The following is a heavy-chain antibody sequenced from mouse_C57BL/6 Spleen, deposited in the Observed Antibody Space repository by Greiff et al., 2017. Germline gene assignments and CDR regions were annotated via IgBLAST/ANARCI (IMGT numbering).Heavy chain of an antibody. CDR1: GYTFTSYW. J-gene: IGHJ2*01. V-gene: IGHV1-5*01. Sequence: VQLQQSGTVLARPGASVKMSCKTSGYTFTSYWMHWVKQRPGQGLEWIGAIYPGNSDTSYNEKFKGKAKLTAVTSASTAYMELSSLTNEDSAVYSCSLITTVEGDYFDDWGQGTTLTVSS. D-gene: IGHD1-1*01. CDR3: SLITTVEGDYFDD. CDR2: IYPGNSDT.